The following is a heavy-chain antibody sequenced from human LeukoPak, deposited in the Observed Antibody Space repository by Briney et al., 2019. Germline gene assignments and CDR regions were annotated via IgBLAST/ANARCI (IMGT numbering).Heavy chain of an antibody. CDR2: IYTSGST. D-gene: IGHD3-10*01. CDR1: GGSISSGSYY. V-gene: IGHV4-61*02. J-gene: IGHJ5*02. CDR3: ASRITMVRGVIIPHGFDP. Sequence: ASETLSLTCTVSGGSISSGSYYWSWIRQPAGKGLEWIGRIYTSGSTNYNPSLKSRVTISVDTSKNQFSLKLSSVTAADTAVYYCASRITMVRGVIIPHGFDPWGQGTLVTVSS.